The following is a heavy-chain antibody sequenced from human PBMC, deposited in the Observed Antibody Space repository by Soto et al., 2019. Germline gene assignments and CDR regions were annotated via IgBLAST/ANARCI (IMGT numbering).Heavy chain of an antibody. V-gene: IGHV3-23*01. D-gene: IGHD4-17*01. CDR2: IIVNSAGDT. CDR1: GFPLRTNG. Sequence: GGSLRLSCGATGFPLRTNGMSWVRQAPGKGLEWVSSIIVNSAGDTYHADSLKGRFTTSRDNSKNMLYLQMNSLRAEDTALYYCTGHGGFSYLGQGTLVTVSS. J-gene: IGHJ4*02. CDR3: TGHGGFSY.